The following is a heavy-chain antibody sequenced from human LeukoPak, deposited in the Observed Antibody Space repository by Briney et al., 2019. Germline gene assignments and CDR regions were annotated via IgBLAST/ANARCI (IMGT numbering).Heavy chain of an antibody. Sequence: PSETLSLTCTVSGGSISSGDYYWTWLRQPPGKGLEWIGYIYYSGSTYYNPSLKSRVTISVDTSKDQFSLKLSSVTAADTAVYYCARDRGSGWYQDGMDVWGQGTTVTVSS. CDR1: GGSISSGDYY. CDR3: ARDRGSGWYQDGMDV. CDR2: IYYSGST. J-gene: IGHJ6*02. D-gene: IGHD6-19*01. V-gene: IGHV4-30-4*01.